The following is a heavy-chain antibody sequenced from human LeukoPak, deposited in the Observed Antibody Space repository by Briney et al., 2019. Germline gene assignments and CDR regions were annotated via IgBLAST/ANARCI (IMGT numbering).Heavy chain of an antibody. CDR2: INHSGST. J-gene: IGHJ5*02. CDR3: ARHSMIGLWYFAGRTYNWFDP. CDR1: GGSISSSSYY. V-gene: IGHV4-39*01. D-gene: IGHD4/OR15-4a*01. Sequence: PSETLSLTCTVSGGSISSSSYYWGWIRQPPGRGLEWIGEINHSGSTNYNPSLKSRVTISVDTSKNQFSLKLSSVTAADTAVYYCARHSMIGLWYFAGRTYNWFDPWGQGTLVTVSS.